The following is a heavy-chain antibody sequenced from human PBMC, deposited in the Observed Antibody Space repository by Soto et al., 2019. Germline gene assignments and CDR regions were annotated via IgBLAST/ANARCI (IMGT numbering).Heavy chain of an antibody. J-gene: IGHJ6*02. CDR1: GFTFYDYT. CDR3: ARGHYYAMDV. CDR2: INYDGSSR. V-gene: IGHV3-43*01. Sequence: EVQLVESGGVVVQPGGSLRLSCAASGFTFYDYTMHWVRQTPGKGLEWVSLINYDGSSRTYSDPVKGRFSISRDNAKNTVYLQMSSLRAEDTAVYYCARGHYYAMDVWGQGATVTVSS.